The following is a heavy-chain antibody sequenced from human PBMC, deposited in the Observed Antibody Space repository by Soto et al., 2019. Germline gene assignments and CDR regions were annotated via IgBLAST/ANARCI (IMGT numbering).Heavy chain of an antibody. D-gene: IGHD2-2*01. CDR1: GFTFSIYA. CDR2: ISFSGGST. CDR3: AKGPAAKQNYYHGMDV. V-gene: IGHV3-23*01. J-gene: IGHJ6*02. Sequence: EVQLLESGGGLVQPGGSLRISCAASGFTFSIYAMTWVRQAPGKGLEWVSAISFSGGSTYYADSVKGRFTISRDNSKNTLYLQMNGLRAEDTAVYYCAKGPAAKQNYYHGMDVWGQGTTVTVSS.